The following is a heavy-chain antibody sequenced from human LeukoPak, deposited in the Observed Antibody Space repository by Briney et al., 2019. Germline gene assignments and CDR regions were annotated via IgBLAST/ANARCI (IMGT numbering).Heavy chain of an antibody. CDR1: GFTFSSRS. Sequence: GGSLRLSCVASGFTFSSRSIIWIRQAPGMGLEWVSSISGRSTYMYYADSVKGRFTISRDNAKNSLYLQINSLRAEDTAVYYCARDFGDSCGYSYFDYWGKGTLVTVSS. J-gene: IGHJ4*02. D-gene: IGHD5-18*01. CDR2: ISGRSTYM. V-gene: IGHV3-21*01. CDR3: ARDFGDSCGYSYFDY.